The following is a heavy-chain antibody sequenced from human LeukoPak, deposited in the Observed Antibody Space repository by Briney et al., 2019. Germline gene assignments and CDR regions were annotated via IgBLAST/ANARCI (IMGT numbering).Heavy chain of an antibody. D-gene: IGHD5-18*01. Sequence: PGGSLRLSCAASGFTFSVYAMSWVRQAPGKGLEWVSAISGNGGSTYYADSVKGRFTISRDNSKNTLYLQMNSLRAEDTAVYYCAAPDTAMDNYYYYYMDVWGKGTTVTVSS. CDR3: AAPDTAMDNYYYYYMDV. CDR1: GFTFSVYA. J-gene: IGHJ6*03. CDR2: ISGNGGST. V-gene: IGHV3-23*01.